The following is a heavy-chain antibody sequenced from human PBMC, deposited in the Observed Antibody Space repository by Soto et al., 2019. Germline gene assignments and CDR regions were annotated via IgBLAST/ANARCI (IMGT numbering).Heavy chain of an antibody. D-gene: IGHD2-2*01. J-gene: IGHJ4*02. CDR1: GSTFTNYW. Sequence: GESLKISCRGSGSTFTNYWIAWLRQMPGKGLEWMGIIYPGDSETSYSPSFQGQVIISADKSINTAYLQWSSLKASDTAMYYCGKHEGYCSRTTCSSVDHWGQGTLVTVS. CDR2: IYPGDSET. V-gene: IGHV5-51*01. CDR3: GKHEGYCSRTTCSSVDH.